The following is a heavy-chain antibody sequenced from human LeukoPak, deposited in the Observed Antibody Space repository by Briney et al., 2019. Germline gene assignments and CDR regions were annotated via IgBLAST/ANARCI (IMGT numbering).Heavy chain of an antibody. Sequence: GGSLRLSCAASGFTFSNYAMSWVRQAPGKGLEWVSAISGSGGSTYYANSVKGRFTISRDNSKNTLYLQMNSLRVEDAAVYYCAKDRGYGDYVQIDPWGQGTLVTVSS. D-gene: IGHD4-17*01. CDR1: GFTFSNYA. J-gene: IGHJ5*02. CDR2: ISGSGGST. CDR3: AKDRGYGDYVQIDP. V-gene: IGHV3-23*01.